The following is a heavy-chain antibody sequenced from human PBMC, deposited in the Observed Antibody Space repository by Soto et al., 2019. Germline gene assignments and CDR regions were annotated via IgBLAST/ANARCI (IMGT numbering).Heavy chain of an antibody. J-gene: IGHJ4*02. D-gene: IGHD2-15*01. CDR1: GYTFTGYY. Sequence: QVQLVQSGAEVKKPGASVKVSCKASGYTFTGYYMHWVRQAPGQGLEWMGWINPNSGGTNYAQKFQGRVTMTRDTSISTAYMELSRRRSDDTAVYYCARGFSPDSVVVVAATPIVAYWGQGTLVTVSS. CDR3: ARGFSPDSVVVVAATPIVAY. V-gene: IGHV1-2*02. CDR2: INPNSGGT.